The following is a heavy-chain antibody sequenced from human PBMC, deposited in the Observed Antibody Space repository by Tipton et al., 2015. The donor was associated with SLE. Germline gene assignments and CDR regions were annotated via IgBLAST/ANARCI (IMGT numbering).Heavy chain of an antibody. J-gene: IGHJ3*01. CDR3: AREDIVVVPAALQKNLDY. CDR2: IWYDGSNK. CDR1: GFTFSSYG. V-gene: IGHV3-33*01. D-gene: IGHD2-2*01. Sequence: SLRLSCAASGFTFSSYGMHWVRQAPGKGLEWVAVIWYDGSNKYYADSVKGRFTISRDNSKNTLYLQMNSLRTEDTAVYHCAREDIVVVPAALQKNLDYWGQGQWSPSLQ.